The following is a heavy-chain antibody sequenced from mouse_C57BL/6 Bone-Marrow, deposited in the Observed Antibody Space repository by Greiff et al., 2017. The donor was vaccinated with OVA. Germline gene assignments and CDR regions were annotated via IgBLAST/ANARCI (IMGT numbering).Heavy chain of an antibody. V-gene: IGHV5-17*01. CDR1: GFTFSDYG. J-gene: IGHJ2*01. D-gene: IGHD1-1*01. CDR2: ISSGSSTI. Sequence: EVQRVESGGGLVKPGGSLKLSCAASGFTFSDYGMHWVRQAPEKGLEWVAYISSGSSTIYYADTVKGRFTISRDNAKNTLFLQMTSLRSEDTAMYYCARRTTVASQSFDYWGQGTTLTVSS. CDR3: ARRTTVASQSFDY.